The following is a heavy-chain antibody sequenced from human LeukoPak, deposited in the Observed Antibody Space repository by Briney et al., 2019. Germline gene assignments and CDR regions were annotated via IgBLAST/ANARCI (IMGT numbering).Heavy chain of an antibody. CDR3: ARGAVTTAVHWHFSL. CDR2: MNPAGDDA. CDR1: GYTFTSYG. J-gene: IGHJ2*01. D-gene: IGHD4-17*01. V-gene: IGHV1-8*02. Sequence: ASVKVSCKASGYTFTSYGISWVRQATGQGLEWMGWMNPAGDDAGYAQKFQGRMTLTRDTSVSTVYMELNSLRSEDTAVYYCARGAVTTAVHWHFSLWGRGTLVTVSS.